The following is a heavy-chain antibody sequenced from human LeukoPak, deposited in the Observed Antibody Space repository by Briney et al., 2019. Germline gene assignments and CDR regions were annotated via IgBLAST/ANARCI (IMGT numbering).Heavy chain of an antibody. D-gene: IGHD2-2*01. CDR1: GGSISSGGYY. Sequence: SETLSLTCTVSGGSISSGGYYWSWIRQHPGKGLEWIGYIYYSGSTYYNPSLKSRVTISVDTSKNQFSLKLTSVTAADTAVYYCARRQRYPYYFNSWGQGTLVTVSS. J-gene: IGHJ4*02. CDR3: ARRQRYPYYFNS. V-gene: IGHV4-31*03. CDR2: IYYSGST.